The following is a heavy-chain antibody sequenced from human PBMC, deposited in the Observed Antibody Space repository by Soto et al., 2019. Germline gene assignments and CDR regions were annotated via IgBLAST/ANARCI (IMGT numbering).Heavy chain of an antibody. CDR3: AFGVAYYYGMDV. V-gene: IGHV1-69*13. CDR2: IIPIFGTA. J-gene: IGHJ6*02. CDR1: GGTFSSYA. Sequence: SVKVSCKASGGTFSSYAISWVRQAPGQGLEWMGGIIPIFGTANYAQKFQGRVTITADESTSTAYMELSSLRSEDTAVYYCAFGVAYYYGMDVWGQGTTVTVSS. D-gene: IGHD3-3*01.